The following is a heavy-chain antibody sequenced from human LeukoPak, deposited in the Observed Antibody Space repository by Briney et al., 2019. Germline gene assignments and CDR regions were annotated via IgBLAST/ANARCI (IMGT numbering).Heavy chain of an antibody. D-gene: IGHD3-22*01. V-gene: IGHV3-15*01. CDR3: TTAPMNALDV. CDR2: IKSDTYGATT. J-gene: IGHJ6*02. CDR1: RFTLSNAW. Sequence: GGSLRLSCAASRFTLSNAWMTWVRQAPGKGLQWVGRIKSDTYGATTDYAVFVKGRFTISRDDSKNTLYLQMNSLKSEDTAVYYCTTAPMNALDVWGQGTTVTVSS.